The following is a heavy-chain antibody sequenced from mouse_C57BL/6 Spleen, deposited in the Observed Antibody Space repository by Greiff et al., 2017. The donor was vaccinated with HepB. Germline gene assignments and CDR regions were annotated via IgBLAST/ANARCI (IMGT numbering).Heavy chain of an antibody. Sequence: VQLQQPGAELVKPGASVKMSCKASGYTFTSYWITWVKQRPGQGLEWIGDIYPGSGSTNYNEKFKSKATLTVDKSSSTAYMQLSSLTSEDSAVYYCARSLYYYGSNIYAMDYWGQGTSVTVSS. CDR3: ARSLYYYGSNIYAMDY. D-gene: IGHD1-1*01. J-gene: IGHJ4*01. CDR2: IYPGSGST. CDR1: GYTFTSYW. V-gene: IGHV1-55*01.